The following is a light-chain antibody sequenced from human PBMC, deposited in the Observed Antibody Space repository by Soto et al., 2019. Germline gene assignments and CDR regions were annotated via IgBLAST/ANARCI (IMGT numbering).Light chain of an antibody. V-gene: IGKV1-39*01. Sequence: DIQMTQSPSSLSPSVGDRVTITCRASQSISSYLNWYQQKPGKAPSLLIYTASSLQSGVPSRFSGSGSGTDFTLTISSLQPDDFATYYCQQSYSTPWTFGQGTKVEIK. CDR2: TAS. CDR1: QSISSY. J-gene: IGKJ1*01. CDR3: QQSYSTPWT.